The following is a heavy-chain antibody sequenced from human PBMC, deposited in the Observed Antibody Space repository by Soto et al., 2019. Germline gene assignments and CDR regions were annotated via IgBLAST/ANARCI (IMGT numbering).Heavy chain of an antibody. CDR2: ISAYSGKT. D-gene: IGHD3-10*01. V-gene: IGHV1-18*01. J-gene: IGHJ4*01. Sequence: ASVKVSCKASGYTFTSYGISWVRQAPGQGLEWMGWISAYSGKTKYSQKFQGRVTITTDTSASTAYMELRSLTSEDTALYYCARDLWLGESFRYYFDYWAQGTLVTVSS. CDR3: ARDLWLGESFRYYFDY. CDR1: GYTFTSYG.